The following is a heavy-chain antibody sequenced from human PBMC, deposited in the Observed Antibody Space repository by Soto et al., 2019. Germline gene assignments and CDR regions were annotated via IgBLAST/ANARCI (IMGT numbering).Heavy chain of an antibody. CDR1: GFTFSSYS. CDR2: ISSSSSTI. Sequence: PGGSLRLSCAASGFTFSSYSMNWVRQAPGKGLEWVSYISSSSSTIYYEDSVKGRFTISRDNAKNSLYLQLNSLRDEDTAGYYCARDREITIFGVVIRPDAVDIWGQGTMVTVSS. CDR3: ARDREITIFGVVIRPDAVDI. J-gene: IGHJ3*02. D-gene: IGHD3-3*01. V-gene: IGHV3-48*02.